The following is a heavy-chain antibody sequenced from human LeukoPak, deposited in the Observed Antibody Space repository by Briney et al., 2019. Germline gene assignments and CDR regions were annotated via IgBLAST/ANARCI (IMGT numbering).Heavy chain of an antibody. J-gene: IGHJ4*02. Sequence: TSETLSLTCAVYGGSFSGYYWSWIRQPPGKGLEWIGEINHSGSTNYNPSLKSRVTISVDTSKNQFSLKLSSVTAADTAVYYCARGLRTASLSYWGQGTLVTVSS. CDR1: GGSFSGYY. CDR2: INHSGST. V-gene: IGHV4-34*01. D-gene: IGHD2/OR15-2a*01. CDR3: ARGLRTASLSY.